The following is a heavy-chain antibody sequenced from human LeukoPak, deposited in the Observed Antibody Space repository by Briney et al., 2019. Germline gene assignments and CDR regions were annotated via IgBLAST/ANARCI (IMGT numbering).Heavy chain of an antibody. V-gene: IGHV1-2*02. D-gene: IGHD6-19*01. Sequence: GASVKVSCKASGYTFTGYYMHWVRQAPGQGLEWMGWINPNSGGTNYAQKLQGRVTMTTDTSTSTAYMELRSLRSDDTAVYYCARGTWTIAVAGSYAFDIWGQGTMVTVSS. CDR1: GYTFTGYY. CDR3: ARGTWTIAVAGSYAFDI. J-gene: IGHJ3*02. CDR2: INPNSGGT.